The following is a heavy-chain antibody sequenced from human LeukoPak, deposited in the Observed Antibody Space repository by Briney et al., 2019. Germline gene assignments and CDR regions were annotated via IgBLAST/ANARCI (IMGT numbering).Heavy chain of an antibody. J-gene: IGHJ6*02. CDR3: ARDGAFSCSSTSCDGSDYYYYGMDV. D-gene: IGHD2-2*01. CDR1: GYTFTSYG. CDR2: ISAYNGNT. Sequence: ASVKVSCKASGYTFTSYGISWVRQAPGQGLGWMGWISAYNGNTNYAQKLQGRVTMTTDTSTSTAYMELRSLRSDDTAVYYCARDGAFSCSSTSCDGSDYYYYGMDVWGQGTTVTVSS. V-gene: IGHV1-18*01.